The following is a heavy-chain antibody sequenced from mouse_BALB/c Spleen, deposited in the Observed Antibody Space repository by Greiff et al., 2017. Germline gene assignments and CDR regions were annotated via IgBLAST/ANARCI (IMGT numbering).Heavy chain of an antibody. CDR3: ARGGITTDRGFAY. J-gene: IGHJ3*01. V-gene: IGHV1-4*01. CDR1: GYTFTSYT. CDR2: INPSSGYT. Sequence: QVQLKESGADLARPWASVKMSCKASGYTFTSYTMHWVKQRPGQGLEWIGYINPSSGYTNYNQKFKDKATLTADKSSSTAYMQLSSLTSEDSAVYYCARGGITTDRGFAYWGQGTLVTVSA. D-gene: IGHD2-4*01.